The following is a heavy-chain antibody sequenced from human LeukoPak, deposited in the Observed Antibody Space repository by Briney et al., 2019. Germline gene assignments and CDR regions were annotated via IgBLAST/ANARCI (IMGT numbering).Heavy chain of an antibody. J-gene: IGHJ4*02. V-gene: IGHV4-39*07. Sequence: TSETLSLTCTVSGGSISSTSYYWGWIRQPPGKGLEWIGSIYYSGSTYYNPSLKSRVTISVDTSKNQFSLKLSSVTAADTAVYYCARTRSSSSSWYGQFDYWGQGTLVTVSS. D-gene: IGHD6-13*01. CDR1: GGSISSTSYY. CDR2: IYYSGST. CDR3: ARTRSSSSSWYGQFDY.